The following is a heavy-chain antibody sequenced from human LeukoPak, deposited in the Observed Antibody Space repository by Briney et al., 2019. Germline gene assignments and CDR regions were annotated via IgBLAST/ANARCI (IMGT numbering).Heavy chain of an antibody. V-gene: IGHV3-11*04. D-gene: IGHD3-22*01. CDR2: ISSSGSTI. CDR3: ARETYYYDSSGLTYYYYMDV. CDR1: GFTFSDYC. Sequence: GGSLRLSCAASGFTFSDYCINWIRQAPGKGLEWVSYISSSGSTIYYADSVKGRFTISRDNAKNSLYLQMNSLRAEDTAVYYCARETYYYDSSGLTYYYYMDVWGKGTTVTVSS. J-gene: IGHJ6*03.